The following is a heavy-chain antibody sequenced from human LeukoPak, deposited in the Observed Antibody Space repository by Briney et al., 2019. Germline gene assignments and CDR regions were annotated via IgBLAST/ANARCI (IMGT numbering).Heavy chain of an antibody. CDR3: ARGTGDY. V-gene: IGHV4-59*05. CDR1: GFTFSSYSMN. CDR2: IYYSGST. D-gene: IGHD1-1*01. Sequence: GSLRLSCAASGFTFSSYSMNWVRQAPGKGLEWIGSIYYSGSTYYNPSLKSRVTISVDTSKNQFSLKLSSVTAADTAVYYCARGTGDYWGQGTLVTVSS. J-gene: IGHJ4*02.